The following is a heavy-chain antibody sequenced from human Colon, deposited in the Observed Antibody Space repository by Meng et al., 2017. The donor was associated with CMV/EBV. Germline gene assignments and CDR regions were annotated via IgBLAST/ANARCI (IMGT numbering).Heavy chain of an antibody. J-gene: IGHJ4*02. CDR1: GFAFSDYG. CDR2: VRYVVTTK. D-gene: IGHD3-3*01. CDR3: ARVPLHDVDF. Sequence: GGSLRLSCGASGFAFSDYGMHWVRQTPARGLEWVAYVRYVVTTKYYADSVKGRFTISKDNSRNKLFLYMSSLGAEDSAVYFCARVPLHDVDFWGPGILVTVSS. V-gene: IGHV3-30*02.